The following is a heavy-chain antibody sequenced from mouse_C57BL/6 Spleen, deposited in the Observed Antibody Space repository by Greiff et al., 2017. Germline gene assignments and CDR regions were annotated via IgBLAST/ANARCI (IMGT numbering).Heavy chain of an antibody. D-gene: IGHD4-1*01. V-gene: IGHV5-2*01. J-gene: IGHJ3*01. CDR1: EYEFPSHD. CDR3: ARQDSNWDGFAY. Sequence: EVKLQESGGGLVQPGESLKLSCESNEYEFPSHDMSWVRKTPEKRLELVAAINSDGGSTYYPDTMERRFIISRDNTKKTLYLQMSSLRSEDTALYYCARQDSNWDGFAYWGQGTLVTVSA. CDR2: INSDGGST.